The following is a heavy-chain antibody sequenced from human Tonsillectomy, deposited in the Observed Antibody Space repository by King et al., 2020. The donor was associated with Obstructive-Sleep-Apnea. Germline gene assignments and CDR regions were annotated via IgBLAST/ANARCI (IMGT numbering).Heavy chain of an antibody. J-gene: IGHJ4*02. CDR3: ARGLGGLDY. V-gene: IGHV4-59*08. Sequence: VQLQESGPGLVKPSETLSLTCTVSGGSISYYYWSWIRQPPGKGLEWIGYIFYSGSTNYNPSLKSRVTISVDTSKNQFSLKLSSLTAADTAVYYCARGLGGLDYWGQGTLVTVSS. CDR2: IFYSGST. CDR1: GGSISYYY. D-gene: IGHD3-16*01.